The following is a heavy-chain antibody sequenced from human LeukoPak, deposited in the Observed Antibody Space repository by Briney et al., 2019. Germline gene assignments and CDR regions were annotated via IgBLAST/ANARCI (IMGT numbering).Heavy chain of an antibody. J-gene: IGHJ3*02. Sequence: SGTLSLTCTVSGGSISSYYWSWIRQPPGKGLEWIGYTYYSGSTNYNPSLKSRVTISVGTSKNQFSLKLSSVTAADTAVYYCAREVDYYDSSGYYSYAFDIWGQGTMVTVSS. CDR1: GGSISSYY. V-gene: IGHV4-59*01. CDR2: TYYSGST. D-gene: IGHD3-22*01. CDR3: AREVDYYDSSGYYSYAFDI.